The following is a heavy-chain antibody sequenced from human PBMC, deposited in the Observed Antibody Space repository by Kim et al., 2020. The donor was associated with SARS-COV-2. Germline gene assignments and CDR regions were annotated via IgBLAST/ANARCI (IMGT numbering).Heavy chain of an antibody. V-gene: IGHV3-7*01. J-gene: IGHJ4*02. CDR1: GFTFSSSC. Sequence: GGSLRLSCSASGFTFSSSCMTWVRQAPGKGLEWVGYINRDGSGQNYAGSLRGRFTISRDNTRNSLYLQMESLRAEDTAVYYCTTKNYWGQGTLVTVSS. CDR3: TTKNY. CDR2: INRDGSGQ.